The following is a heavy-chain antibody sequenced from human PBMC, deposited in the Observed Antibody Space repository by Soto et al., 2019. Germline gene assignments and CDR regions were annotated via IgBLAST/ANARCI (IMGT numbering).Heavy chain of an antibody. CDR1: GFTVSSNY. CDR3: TRVTTYYYGSGSVP. J-gene: IGHJ5*02. V-gene: IGHV3-66*01. CDR2: IYSNGDT. Sequence: EVQLVESGGGLVQPGGSLRLSCAASGFTVSSNYMSWFRQAPGKGLEWVSVIYSNGDTYYADSVKGRFTISRDISKNTLYLQMNSLRAADTAVYHCTRVTTYYYGSGSVPWGQGTLVTVSS. D-gene: IGHD3-10*01.